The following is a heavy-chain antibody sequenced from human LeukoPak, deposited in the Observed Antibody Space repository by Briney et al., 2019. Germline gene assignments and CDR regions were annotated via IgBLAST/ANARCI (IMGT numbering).Heavy chain of an antibody. CDR1: GYTFISYG. V-gene: IGHV1-18*01. Sequence: GASVKVSCKASGYTFISYGITWVRQAPGQGLEWMGWISSYNGNTNYAQTFQGKITMTTDTSTSTAYLELRSLTSEDTAVYYCARTTSQSIVAAGDYWGQGTLVIVSS. D-gene: IGHD2-15*01. J-gene: IGHJ4*02. CDR3: ARTTSQSIVAAGDY. CDR2: ISSYNGNT.